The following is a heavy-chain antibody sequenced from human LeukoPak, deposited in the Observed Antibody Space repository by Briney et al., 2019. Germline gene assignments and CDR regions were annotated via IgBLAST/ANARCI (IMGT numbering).Heavy chain of an antibody. J-gene: IGHJ6*03. CDR3: ARDYCSSTSCPYYYYMDV. D-gene: IGHD2-2*01. CDR1: GGSISSGSYY. V-gene: IGHV4-61*02. CDR2: IYTSGST. Sequence: SQTLSLTCTVSGGSISSGSYYWSWIRQPAGKGLEWIGRIYTSGSTNYNPSLKSRVTISVDMSKNQFSLKLSSVTAADTAVYYCARDYCSSTSCPYYYYMDVWGKGTTVTISS.